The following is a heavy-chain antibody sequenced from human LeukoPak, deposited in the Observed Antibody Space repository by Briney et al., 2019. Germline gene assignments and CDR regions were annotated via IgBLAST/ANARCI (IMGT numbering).Heavy chain of an antibody. CDR3: ASCSVASPYYYYYMDV. D-gene: IGHD5-12*01. Sequence: GASVKVSCKASGGTFSSYAISWVRQAPGQGLEWMGGIIPIFGTANYAQKFQGRVTITADESTSTAYMELSSLRSEDTAVYYCASCSVASPYYYYYMDVWGKGTTVTVSS. CDR1: GGTFSSYA. J-gene: IGHJ6*03. CDR2: IIPIFGTA. V-gene: IGHV1-69*13.